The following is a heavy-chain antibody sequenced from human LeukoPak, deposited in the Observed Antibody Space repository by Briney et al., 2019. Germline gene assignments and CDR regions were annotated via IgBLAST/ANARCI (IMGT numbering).Heavy chain of an antibody. CDR2: IYPGDSDT. V-gene: IGHV5-51*01. CDR3: ARLPVGGAAAGRVYFDY. J-gene: IGHJ4*02. CDR1: GYSFTSYC. D-gene: IGHD6-13*01. Sequence: GESLNISCTGSGYSFTSYCIGWVRQIPGKGLEWMGIIYPGDSDTRYSPSFQGTVTISADKSIRTAYLQWRSLKASDTAMYYCARLPVGGAAAGRVYFDYWGQGTLVTVSS.